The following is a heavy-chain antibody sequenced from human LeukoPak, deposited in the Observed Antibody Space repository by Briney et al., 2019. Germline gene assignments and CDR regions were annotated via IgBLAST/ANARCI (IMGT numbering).Heavy chain of an antibody. Sequence: SETLSLTCTVSGVSITSYYWSWIRQPAGKGLEWIGHIHTSGSTHYNPSLKSRVTISVDTSKNQFSLKLRSVTAADTAVYYCARVTGYMIEDYFDYWGQGTLVTVSS. CDR1: GVSITSYY. V-gene: IGHV4-4*07. CDR3: ARVTGYMIEDYFDY. J-gene: IGHJ4*02. D-gene: IGHD3-22*01. CDR2: IHTSGST.